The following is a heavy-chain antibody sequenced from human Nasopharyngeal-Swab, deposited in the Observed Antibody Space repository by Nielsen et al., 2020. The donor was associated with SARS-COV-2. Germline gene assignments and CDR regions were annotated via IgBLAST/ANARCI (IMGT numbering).Heavy chain of an antibody. Sequence: SVKVSCKASGYTFTSYGISWVRQAPGQGLEWMGWISAYNGNTNYAQKLQGRVTMTTDTSTSTAYMELRSLRSDDTAVYYCAISGWADINKRYYFDYWGQGTLVTVSS. D-gene: IGHD2-15*01. V-gene: IGHV1-18*01. CDR3: AISGWADINKRYYFDY. CDR1: GYTFTSYG. J-gene: IGHJ4*02. CDR2: ISAYNGNT.